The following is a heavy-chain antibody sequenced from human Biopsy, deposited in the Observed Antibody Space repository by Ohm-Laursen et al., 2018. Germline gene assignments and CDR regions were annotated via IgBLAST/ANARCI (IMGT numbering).Heavy chain of an antibody. CDR3: TRGGYYYDSLAYYYWFDP. D-gene: IGHD3-22*01. V-gene: IGHV1-2*02. CDR2: INAKTGDT. Sequence: ASVKVSCTASGDTFTSYHVHWVRQAPGQGLEWMGWINAKTGDTNYAQKFQGRITMTRDTSISTAYVDLSSLRSDDTAVYYCTRGGYYYDSLAYYYWFDPWGQGTLVTVSS. CDR1: GDTFTSYH. J-gene: IGHJ5*02.